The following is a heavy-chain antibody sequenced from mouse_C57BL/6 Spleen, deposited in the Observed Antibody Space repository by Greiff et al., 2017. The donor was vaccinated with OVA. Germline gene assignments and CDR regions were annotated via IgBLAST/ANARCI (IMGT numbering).Heavy chain of an antibody. CDR3: ARGDYEGLSYAMDY. Sequence: VKLMESGAELARPGASVKLSCKASGYTFTSYGISWVKQRTGQGLEWIGEIYPRSGNTYYNEKFKGKATLTADKSSSTAYMELRSLTSEDSAVYFCARGDYEGLSYAMDYWGQGTSVTVSS. D-gene: IGHD2-4*01. J-gene: IGHJ4*01. CDR2: IYPRSGNT. V-gene: IGHV1-81*01. CDR1: GYTFTSYG.